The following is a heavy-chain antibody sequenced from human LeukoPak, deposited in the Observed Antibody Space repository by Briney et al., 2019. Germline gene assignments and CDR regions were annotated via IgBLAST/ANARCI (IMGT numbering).Heavy chain of an antibody. CDR1: GFTFSSYA. Sequence: GGSLRLSCAASGFTFSSYAMSWVRQAPVKGLEWVSAISGSGGSTYYADSVKGRFTISRDNSKNTLYLQMNSLRAEDTAVYYCAKDPRHDSSGYYSDYWGQGTLVTVSS. CDR2: ISGSGGST. J-gene: IGHJ4*02. V-gene: IGHV3-23*01. CDR3: AKDPRHDSSGYYSDY. D-gene: IGHD3-22*01.